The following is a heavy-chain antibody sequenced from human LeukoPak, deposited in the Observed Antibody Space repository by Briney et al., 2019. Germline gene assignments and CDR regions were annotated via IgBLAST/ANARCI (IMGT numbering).Heavy chain of an antibody. J-gene: IGHJ4*02. D-gene: IGHD3-10*01. CDR3: ARLVRGVIGYFDY. CDR2: ISSSGSTI. CDR1: GFTFSNYW. V-gene: IGHV3-11*01. Sequence: PGGSLRLSCAASGFTFSNYWMSWVRQAPGKGLEWVSYISSSGSTIYYADSVKGRFTISRDNAKNSLYLQMNSLRAEDTAVYYCARLVRGVIGYFDYWGQGTLVTVSS.